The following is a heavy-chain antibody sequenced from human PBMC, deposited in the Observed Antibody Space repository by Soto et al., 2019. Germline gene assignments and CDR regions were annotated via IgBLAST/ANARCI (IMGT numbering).Heavy chain of an antibody. CDR1: GGSFSCYY. J-gene: IGHJ3*02. CDR3: ARQSTDSSGYYSAAFDI. CDR2: INHSGST. D-gene: IGHD3-22*01. Sequence: SETLSRIWAVYGGSFSCYYWSWIRQPPGKGLEWIGEINHSGSTNYNPSLKSRVTISVDTSKNQFSLKLSSVTAADTAVYYCARQSTDSSGYYSAAFDIWGQGTMVT. V-gene: IGHV4-34*01.